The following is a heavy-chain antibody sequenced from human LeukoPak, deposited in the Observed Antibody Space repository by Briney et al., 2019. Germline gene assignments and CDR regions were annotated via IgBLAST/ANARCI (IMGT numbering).Heavy chain of an antibody. J-gene: IGHJ6*02. D-gene: IGHD5-18*01. CDR2: IYYSGST. Sequence: SETLSLTCTVSGGSISSGGYYWSWIRQHPGKGLEWIGYIYYSGSTYYNPSLKSRVTISVDTSKNQFSLKLSSVTAADTAVYYCAMGRGYSESYYYYGMDVWGQGTTVTVSS. V-gene: IGHV4-31*03. CDR1: GGSISSGGYY. CDR3: AMGRGYSESYYYYGMDV.